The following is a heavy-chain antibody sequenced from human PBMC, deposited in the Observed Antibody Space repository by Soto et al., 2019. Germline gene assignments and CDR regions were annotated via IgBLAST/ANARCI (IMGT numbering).Heavy chain of an antibody. D-gene: IGHD3-16*01. CDR1: GHSIADSY. V-gene: IGHV4-59*01. CDR3: AGAYSSRWYLK. Sequence: SETLSLTCTVSGHSIADSYCSWIRQSPGKRLEWIGYISFSGTTNYNPSLKSRVTMSVDTSKNEVSLKLSSVTAADTATYYCAGAYSSRWYLKGGRETWVTVS. J-gene: IGHJ4*02. CDR2: ISFSGTT.